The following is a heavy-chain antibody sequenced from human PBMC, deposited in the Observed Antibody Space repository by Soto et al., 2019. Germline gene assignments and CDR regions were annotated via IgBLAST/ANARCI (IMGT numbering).Heavy chain of an antibody. D-gene: IGHD6-19*01. CDR1: GFTFSSYG. Sequence: GGSLRLSCAASGFTFSSYGMHWVRQAPGKGLEWVAVIWYDGSNKYYADSVKCRFTISRDNSKNTLYLQMNSLRAEDTAVYYCARGIAVAGSDYWGQGTLVTVSS. CDR3: ARGIAVAGSDY. CDR2: IWYDGSNK. V-gene: IGHV3-33*01. J-gene: IGHJ4*02.